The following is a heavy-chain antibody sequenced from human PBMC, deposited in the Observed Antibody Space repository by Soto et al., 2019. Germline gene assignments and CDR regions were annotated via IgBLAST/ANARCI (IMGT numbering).Heavy chain of an antibody. CDR1: GFTFSSYA. CDR3: ARGSIADRPAYNWFDP. CDR2: ISYDGSNK. D-gene: IGHD6-6*01. J-gene: IGHJ5*02. V-gene: IGHV3-30-3*01. Sequence: QVQLVESGGGVVQPGRSLRLSCAASGFTFSSYAMHWVRQAPGKGLEWVAVISYDGSNKYYADSVKGRFTISRDNSKKPLYLQMNSLSAEYTAVYYCARGSIADRPAYNWFDPWGQGTLVTVSS.